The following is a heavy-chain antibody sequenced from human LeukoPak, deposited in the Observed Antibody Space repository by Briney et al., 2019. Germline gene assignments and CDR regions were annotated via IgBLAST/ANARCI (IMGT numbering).Heavy chain of an antibody. CDR2: IRYDGSNK. Sequence: GGSLRLSCAASGFTFSSYGMHWVRQAPGKGLEWVAFIRYDGSNKYYADSVKGRFTISRDNSKNTLYLQMNSLRAEDTAVYYCARGTYYDSSGYYYDEMLGDYWGQGTLVTISS. D-gene: IGHD3-22*01. V-gene: IGHV3-30*02. CDR1: GFTFSSYG. CDR3: ARGTYYDSSGYYYDEMLGDY. J-gene: IGHJ4*02.